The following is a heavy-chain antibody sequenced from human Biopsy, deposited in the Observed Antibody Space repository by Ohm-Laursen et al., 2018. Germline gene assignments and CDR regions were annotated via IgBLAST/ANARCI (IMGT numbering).Heavy chain of an antibody. V-gene: IGHV4-34*01. CDR3: ARVPLPGIGAAYQGRFLYGMDV. CDR2: ITQRGST. CDR1: GGSFNGYF. D-gene: IGHD6-13*01. Sequence: SETLSLTCTVYGGSFNGYFWSWIRQPPGKGLEWIGDITQRGSTNYSPSLKSRVTISVDTAKEQFSLSLRSVTAADTAVYYCARVPLPGIGAAYQGRFLYGMDVWGQGTTVSVSS. J-gene: IGHJ6*02.